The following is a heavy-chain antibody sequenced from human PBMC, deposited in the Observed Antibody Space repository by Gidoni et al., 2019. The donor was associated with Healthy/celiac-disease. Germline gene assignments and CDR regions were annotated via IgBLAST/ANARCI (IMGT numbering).Heavy chain of an antibody. J-gene: IGHJ4*02. CDR3: AILQQLVRTLDY. CDR1: GFHFSSYS. V-gene: IGHV3-21*01. CDR2: ISSSSSYR. D-gene: IGHD6-6*01. Sequence: EVQLVESGGGLFKPGGSMRLSCAASGFHFSSYSMNCVRQAPGKGLEWVSSISSSSSYRYYADSVKVRFTISRDKAKNSLYLQMNSLRAEDTAVYYCAILQQLVRTLDYWDQGTLVTVS.